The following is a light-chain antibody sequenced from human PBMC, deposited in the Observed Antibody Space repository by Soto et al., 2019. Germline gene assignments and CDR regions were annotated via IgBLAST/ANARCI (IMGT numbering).Light chain of an antibody. CDR3: QHSDHLPL. V-gene: IGKV1-33*01. Sequence: DIQMTQSPPYLSASIGDRVTITCQASHDIGNYLNWYQHKPGKAPNLVIYGAFNLETWVPSRFSGGGSGTDFTLTISSLRPEDIATYYCQHSDHLPLFGPGTKVDIK. CDR2: GAF. J-gene: IGKJ3*01. CDR1: HDIGNY.